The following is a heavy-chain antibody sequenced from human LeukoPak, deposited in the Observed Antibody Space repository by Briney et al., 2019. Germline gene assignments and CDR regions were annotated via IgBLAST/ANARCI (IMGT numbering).Heavy chain of an antibody. Sequence: APVKVSCKASGYTFTAFYIHWVRQAPGQGLGWMGGINPNSGGTNSAQKFPGRVTMTRDTSISTAYRELSRLRSDDTAVYFCARRCDTSSYYTYYFDYWGQGTLVTVSS. J-gene: IGHJ4*02. CDR1: GYTFTAFY. V-gene: IGHV1-2*02. CDR2: INPNSGGT. CDR3: ARRCDTSSYYTYYFDY. D-gene: IGHD3-22*01.